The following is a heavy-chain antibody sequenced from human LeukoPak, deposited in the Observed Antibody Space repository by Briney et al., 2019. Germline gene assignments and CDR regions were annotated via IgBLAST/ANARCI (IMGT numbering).Heavy chain of an antibody. CDR1: GFTFSSYG. CDR2: ISYDGSNK. J-gene: IGHJ4*02. CDR3: EKGYYADFGDH. Sequence: GRSLRLSCAASGFTFSSYGMHWVRQAPGKGLEWVAVISYDGSNKYYADSVKGRFTISRDNSKNTLYLQMNSLGVEDTAVYYCEKGYYADFGDHWGQGTLVTVSS. V-gene: IGHV3-30*18. D-gene: IGHD4-17*01.